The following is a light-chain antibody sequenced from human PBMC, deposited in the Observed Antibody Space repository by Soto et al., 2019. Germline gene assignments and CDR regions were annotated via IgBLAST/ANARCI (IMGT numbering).Light chain of an antibody. CDR3: QLYNNWPRT. V-gene: IGKV3-15*01. J-gene: IGKJ1*01. CDR2: DTS. Sequence: EIMWPQSTGHLSLATGERATLSSRASQSVSSSYLAWYQQKPGQAPRLLIYDTSTRATGIPARFIGSGSVTECTLTISSLQSEDFAGYYCQLYNNWPRTFGQGTKVDIK. CDR1: QSVSSSY.